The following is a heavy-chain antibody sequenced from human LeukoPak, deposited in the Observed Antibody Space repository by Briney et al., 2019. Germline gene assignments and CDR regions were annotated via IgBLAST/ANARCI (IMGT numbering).Heavy chain of an antibody. Sequence: ESGPTLVSPTQTLTLTCTFSGFSLSTSGMCVSWVRQPPGKALEWLALIDWDDDKYYSTSLKTRLTISKDTSKNQVVLTMTNMDPVDTATYYCARTAYYDFWSGYAFDIWGQGTMVTVSS. D-gene: IGHD3-3*01. V-gene: IGHV2-70*20. CDR1: GFSLSTSGMC. CDR3: ARTAYYDFWSGYAFDI. CDR2: IDWDDDK. J-gene: IGHJ3*02.